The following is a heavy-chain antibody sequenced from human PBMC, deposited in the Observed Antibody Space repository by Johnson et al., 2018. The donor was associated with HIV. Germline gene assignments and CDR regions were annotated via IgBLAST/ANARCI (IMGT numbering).Heavy chain of an antibody. CDR3: ARSMWAEDAFDG. J-gene: IGHJ3*01. V-gene: IGHV3-74*03. D-gene: IGHD1-26*01. CDR1: GFSFSTYW. Sequence: VQLVESGGRLVQPGGSLRLSCAASGFSFSTYWMHWVRRVPGKGLVWVSRIDTEGSGTTYADSVKGRFTISRDNAKNTVYLQMISLRAEDMAVYYCARSMWAEDAFDGWGQVTMVTVSS. CDR2: IDTEGSGT.